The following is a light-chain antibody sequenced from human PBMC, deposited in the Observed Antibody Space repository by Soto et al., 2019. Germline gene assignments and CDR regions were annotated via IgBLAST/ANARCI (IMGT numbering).Light chain of an antibody. J-gene: IGKJ5*01. CDR2: DAS. Sequence: EIVLTQSPATLSLSPGERATLSCRASQSFSNFLAWYQQKPGQAPRLLIYDASNRATGIPVRFSGSGSGTDFTLTISSLEAEDFGLYYCQQRSDWFTFGQGTRLEIK. CDR3: QQRSDWFT. V-gene: IGKV3-11*01. CDR1: QSFSNF.